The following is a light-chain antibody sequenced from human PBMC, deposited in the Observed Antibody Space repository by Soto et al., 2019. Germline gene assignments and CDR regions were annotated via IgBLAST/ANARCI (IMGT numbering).Light chain of an antibody. CDR3: QQYGISPGFS. CDR1: QNVSNSY. J-gene: IGKJ3*01. Sequence: EIVLTQSPGTLSLSPGERATLSCRTSQNVSNSYFAWYKQKCGQAPRLLIYGVSTRATGIPDRFSGSGSGTDFTLTISRLEPEDFAIYYCQQYGISPGFSFGPGTKVDVK. V-gene: IGKV3-20*01. CDR2: GVS.